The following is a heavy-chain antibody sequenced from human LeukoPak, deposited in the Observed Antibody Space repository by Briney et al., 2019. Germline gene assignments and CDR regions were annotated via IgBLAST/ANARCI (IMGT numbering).Heavy chain of an antibody. D-gene: IGHD5-24*01. V-gene: IGHV1-69*05. CDR3: ARVAVEGDYYYYYYMDV. Sequence: ASVTVSCKASGGTFSSYAIRWVRHAPGQGLEWRGGIIPIFGTANYAQKFQGRLTMTTGESTSTAYMELSSLRSEDTAVYYCARVAVEGDYYYYYYMDVWGKGTTVTVSS. J-gene: IGHJ6*03. CDR2: IIPIFGTA. CDR1: GGTFSSYA.